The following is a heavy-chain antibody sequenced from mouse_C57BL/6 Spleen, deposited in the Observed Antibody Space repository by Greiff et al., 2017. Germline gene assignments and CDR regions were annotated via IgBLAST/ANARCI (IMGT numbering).Heavy chain of an antibody. V-gene: IGHV1-26*01. D-gene: IGHD2-5*01. J-gene: IGHJ3*01. CDR3: ATYSNYVAWFAY. Sequence: EVQLQQSGPELVKPGASVKISCKASGYTFTDYYMNWVKQSHGKSLEWIGDINPNNGGTSYNQKFKGKDTLTVDKSSSTAYMELRSLTSEDSAVYYCATYSNYVAWFAYWGQGTLVTVSA. CDR2: INPNNGGT. CDR1: GYTFTDYY.